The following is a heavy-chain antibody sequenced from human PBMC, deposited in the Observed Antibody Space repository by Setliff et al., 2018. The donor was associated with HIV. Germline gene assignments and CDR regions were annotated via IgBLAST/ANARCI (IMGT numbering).Heavy chain of an antibody. Sequence: SETLSLTCAVYGGSFSGYDWSWIRQPPGKGLEWIGEINHSGSTNYNPSLKSRVSTSVDTSKNQFSLKPSSVTAADTAVYYCARAFKAFYSGSGSYYHYNYYMDVWGIGTAVTVSS. D-gene: IGHD3-10*01. J-gene: IGHJ6*03. CDR1: GGSFSGYD. V-gene: IGHV4-34*01. CDR2: INHSGST. CDR3: ARAFKAFYSGSGSYYHYNYYMDV.